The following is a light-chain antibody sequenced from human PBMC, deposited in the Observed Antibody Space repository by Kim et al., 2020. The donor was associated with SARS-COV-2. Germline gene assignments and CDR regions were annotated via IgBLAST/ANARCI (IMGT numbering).Light chain of an antibody. CDR3: SSYTSSSSVV. CDR2: DVS. Sequence: GQSVTISCTGASSDVRAYNYVSWYQQHPGKAPKLMIYDVSNRPSGVSNRFSGSESGNTASLTISGLQAEDEADYYCSSYTSSSSVVFGGGTQLTVL. J-gene: IGLJ2*01. CDR1: SSDVRAYNY. V-gene: IGLV2-14*03.